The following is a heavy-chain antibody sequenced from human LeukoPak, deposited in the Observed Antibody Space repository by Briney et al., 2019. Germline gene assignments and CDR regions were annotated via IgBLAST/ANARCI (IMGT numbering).Heavy chain of an antibody. D-gene: IGHD4-17*01. V-gene: IGHV3-48*02. Sequence: GGSLRLSCAASGFTFSSYAMSWVRQAPGKGLEWVSYISSSSSTIYYADSVKGRFTISRDNAKNSLYLQMNSLRDEDTAVYYCARGYGDPENWFDPWGQGTLVTVSS. CDR2: ISSSSSTI. CDR1: GFTFSSYA. CDR3: ARGYGDPENWFDP. J-gene: IGHJ5*02.